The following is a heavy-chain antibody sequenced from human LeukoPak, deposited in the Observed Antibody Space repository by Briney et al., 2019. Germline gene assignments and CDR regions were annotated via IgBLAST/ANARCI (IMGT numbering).Heavy chain of an antibody. CDR3: ARVVVVAAYNWFDP. CDR2: IYHSGST. Sequence: PSGTLSLTCAVSGGSISSSNWWSWVRQPPGKGLEWIGEIYHSGSTNYNPSLKSRVTISVDKSKNQFSLKLSSVTAADTAVYYCARVVVVAAYNWFDPWGQGTLVTVSS. V-gene: IGHV4-4*02. D-gene: IGHD2-15*01. J-gene: IGHJ5*02. CDR1: GGSISSSNW.